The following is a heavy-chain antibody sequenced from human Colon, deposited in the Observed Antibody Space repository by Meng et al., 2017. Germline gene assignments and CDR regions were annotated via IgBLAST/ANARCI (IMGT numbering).Heavy chain of an antibody. CDR1: GGSITTNNW. Sequence: VNLQESRPGPGKPSGTLSLTCAVSGGSITTNNWWSWVRQPPGKGLEWIGEIHPSGGTNYNPSLKSRVTMSIDNSKRQFSLNLSSVTAADTAVYYCARGGGCVNGVCGSLDYWGQGTLVTVSS. J-gene: IGHJ4*02. CDR3: ARGGGCVNGVCGSLDY. V-gene: IGHV4-4*02. CDR2: IHPSGGT. D-gene: IGHD2-8*01.